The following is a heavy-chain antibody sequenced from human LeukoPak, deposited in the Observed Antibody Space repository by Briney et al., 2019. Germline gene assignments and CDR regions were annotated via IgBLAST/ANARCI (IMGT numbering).Heavy chain of an antibody. V-gene: IGHV3-30*02. CDR1: GFTFSSYG. D-gene: IGHD6-13*01. Sequence: GGSLRLSCAASGFTFSSYGMHWVRQAPGKGLEWVAFIRYDGSNKYYADSVKGRFTISRDNSKNTLYLQMNSLRAEDTAVYYCAKAGSSSWYSEFDYWGQGTLVTVSS. J-gene: IGHJ4*02. CDR2: IRYDGSNK. CDR3: AKAGSSSWYSEFDY.